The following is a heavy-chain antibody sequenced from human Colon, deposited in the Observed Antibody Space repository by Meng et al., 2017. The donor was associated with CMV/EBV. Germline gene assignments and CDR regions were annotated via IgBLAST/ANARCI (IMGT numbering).Heavy chain of an antibody. CDR3: ARVFHPLGTNGPRMFDS. J-gene: IGHJ4*02. V-gene: IGHV4-4*02. D-gene: IGHD1-1*01. CDR1: ASISSNNW. Sequence: ASISSNNWWSWVRQSPGKGLEWIGAIYHTGSSNYNPSLQRRVTISLDKSKNQFSLRLNSVTAADTALYYCARVFHPLGTNGPRMFDSWGQGTLVTVSS. CDR2: IYHTGSS.